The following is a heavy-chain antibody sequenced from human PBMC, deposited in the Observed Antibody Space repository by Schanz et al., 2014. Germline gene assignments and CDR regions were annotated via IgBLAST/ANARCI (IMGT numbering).Heavy chain of an antibody. CDR2: IWYDGSNK. V-gene: IGHV3-30*02. D-gene: IGHD2-2*01. Sequence: QVQLVESGGGVVQPGGSLRLSCAASGFIFSNYGMHWVRQAPGKGLEWVAFIWYDGSNKYYADSVKGRFTISRDSPKNTLYLQMNSLRAEDTAVYYCAKDLLYGAPMPLNHLDYWGQGTLVTVSS. CDR3: AKDLLYGAPMPLNHLDY. CDR1: GFIFSNYG. J-gene: IGHJ4*02.